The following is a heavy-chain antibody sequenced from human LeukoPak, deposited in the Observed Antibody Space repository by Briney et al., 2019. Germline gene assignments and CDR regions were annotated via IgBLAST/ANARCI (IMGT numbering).Heavy chain of an antibody. Sequence: ASVKVSCKASGYTFTSYYMHWVRQAPGQGLEWMGIINPSGGSTSYAQKFQGRVTMTRDMSTSTVYMELSSLRSEDTAVYYCARARGGSYHYNYMDVWGKGTTVTVSS. CDR2: INPSGGST. CDR1: GYTFTSYY. J-gene: IGHJ6*03. CDR3: ARARGGSYHYNYMDV. D-gene: IGHD3-16*01. V-gene: IGHV1-46*01.